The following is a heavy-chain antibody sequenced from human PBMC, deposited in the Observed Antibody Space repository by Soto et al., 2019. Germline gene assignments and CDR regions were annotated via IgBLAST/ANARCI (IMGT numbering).Heavy chain of an antibody. CDR3: AREGCGYQLLFSDWFDP. CDR1: GFRFSSYW. CDR2: INSDGSST. J-gene: IGHJ5*02. D-gene: IGHD2-2*01. Sequence: GGSLRLSCAASGFRFSSYWMHWVRQAPGKGLVWVSRINSDGSSTRYADSVKGRFTISRDNAKNTVYLQMNSLRAEDTAVYYCAREGCGYQLLFSDWFDPWGQGTLVTVSS. V-gene: IGHV3-74*01.